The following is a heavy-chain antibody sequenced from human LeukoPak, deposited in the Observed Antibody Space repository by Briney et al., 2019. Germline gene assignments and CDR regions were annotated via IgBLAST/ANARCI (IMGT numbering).Heavy chain of an antibody. CDR1: GFTFSSYS. CDR3: TSVWSPPYTSSWPYYFDY. Sequence: GGSLRLSCAASGFTFSSYSMNWVRQAPGKGLEWVSSLSSSSRYIYSADSVRGRFTISRDNSKNSLYLEMNSLTAEDTAVYYCTSVWSPPYTSSWPYYFDYWGQGTLVTVSS. J-gene: IGHJ4*02. D-gene: IGHD6-13*01. V-gene: IGHV3-21*01. CDR2: LSSSSRYI.